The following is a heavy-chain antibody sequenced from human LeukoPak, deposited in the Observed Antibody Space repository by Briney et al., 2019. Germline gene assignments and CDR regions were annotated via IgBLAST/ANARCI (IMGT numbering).Heavy chain of an antibody. J-gene: IGHJ6*03. CDR2: IGSSENYI. Sequence: GGSLRLSCAASGFTFSTYSMNWVRQAPGKGLEWVSSIGSSENYIYYADSLKGRFTISRDNDENSLYLQMNSLRAQETAVYEWAGGGYDVIVPAASNYYYMDVWGKGTTVTVSS. V-gene: IGHV3-21*01. D-gene: IGHD2-2*01. CDR3: AGGGYDVIVPAASNYYYMDV. CDR1: GFTFSTYS.